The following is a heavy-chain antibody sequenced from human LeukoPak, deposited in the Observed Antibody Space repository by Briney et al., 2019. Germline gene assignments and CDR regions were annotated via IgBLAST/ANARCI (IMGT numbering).Heavy chain of an antibody. CDR3: ARDRGVVGNFDY. CDR2: IKEDGSEK. J-gene: IGHJ4*02. D-gene: IGHD3-22*01. CDR1: GFTFSSYW. Sequence: GGSLRLSCVVSGFTFSSYWMSWARQAPGKGLEWVANIKEDGSEKYYVDSVKGRFTISRDNAKNSLYLQMNSLRAEDTAVYYCARDRGVVGNFDYWGQGTLVTVSS. V-gene: IGHV3-7*03.